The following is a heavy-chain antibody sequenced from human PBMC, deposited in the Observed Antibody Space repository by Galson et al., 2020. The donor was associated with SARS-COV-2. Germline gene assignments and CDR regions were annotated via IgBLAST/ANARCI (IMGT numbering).Heavy chain of an antibody. CDR1: GFTFSPAW. CDR2: IKSKTSGGTA. CDR3: TADIAEAGNGGCDF. D-gene: IGHD6-19*01. V-gene: IGHV3-15*01. Sequence: GGSLRLSCAASGFTFSPAWMSWVRQAPGKGLEWIGLIKSKTSGGTADYAAPVKGRFTISRDDSKSTVHLQMNSLKTEDTAVYYCTADIAEAGNGGCDFWAQGTLVTVSS. J-gene: IGHJ4*02.